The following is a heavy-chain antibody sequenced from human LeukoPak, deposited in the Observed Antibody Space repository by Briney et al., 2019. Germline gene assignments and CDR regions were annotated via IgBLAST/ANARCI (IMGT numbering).Heavy chain of an antibody. CDR1: GYTFTSYY. V-gene: IGHV1-46*01. D-gene: IGHD3-3*01. Sequence: ASVKVSCKASGYTFTSYYMHGVRQAPGQGLEGMGIINPSGGSTSYAQKFQGRVTMTRDTSTSTVYMELSSLRSEDTAVYYCVRGGEVDFWSGYYAREYYYYYGMDVWGQGTTVTVSS. J-gene: IGHJ6*02. CDR2: INPSGGST. CDR3: VRGGEVDFWSGYYAREYYYYYGMDV.